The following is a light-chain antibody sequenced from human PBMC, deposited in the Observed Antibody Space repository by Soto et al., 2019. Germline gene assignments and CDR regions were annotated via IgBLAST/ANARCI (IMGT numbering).Light chain of an antibody. Sequence: ETVLTQSPGTVSLSPGDRATLSCRASQSISANYLAWYQQKPGQAPRLLIYGVSIRATGIPDRFAGSGSGPDFTLTISRLEPEDFAVYYCHQYGVLPKTFGQGTKVDIK. CDR3: HQYGVLPKT. CDR2: GVS. J-gene: IGKJ1*01. V-gene: IGKV3-20*01. CDR1: QSISANY.